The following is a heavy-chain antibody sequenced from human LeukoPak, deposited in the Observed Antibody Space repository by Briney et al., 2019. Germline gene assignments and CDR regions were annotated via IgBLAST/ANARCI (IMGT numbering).Heavy chain of an antibody. CDR1: GYTLTSYG. D-gene: IGHD3-9*01. CDR3: ARVEPPPSYYDILTGPGDY. Sequence: GASVKVSCKASGYTLTSYGISWVRQAPGQGLEWMGWISAYNGNTNHAQKFQGRVTMTTDTSTSTAYMELRSLRSDDTAVYYCARVEPPPSYYDILTGPGDYWGQGTLVTVSS. V-gene: IGHV1-18*01. J-gene: IGHJ4*02. CDR2: ISAYNGNT.